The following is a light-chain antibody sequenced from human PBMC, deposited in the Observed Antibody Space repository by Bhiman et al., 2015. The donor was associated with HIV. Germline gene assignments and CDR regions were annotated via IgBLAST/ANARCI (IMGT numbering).Light chain of an antibody. CDR3: GTWDTSLTAV. J-gene: IGLJ3*02. Sequence: QSVLTQPPSVSAAPGQKVTISCSGSSSNIGNNYVSWYQQLPGTAPKLLIYENTKRPSEIPDRFSGSKSGTSATLGITGLQTGDEADYYCGTWDTSLTAVFGGGTKLAVL. CDR2: ENT. V-gene: IGLV1-51*02. CDR1: SSNIGNNY.